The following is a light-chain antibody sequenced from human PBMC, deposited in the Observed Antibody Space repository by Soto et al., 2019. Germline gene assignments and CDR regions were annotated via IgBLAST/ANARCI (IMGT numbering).Light chain of an antibody. CDR3: QQYNSWT. CDR2: DAS. J-gene: IGKJ1*01. CDR1: QSISSW. V-gene: IGKV1-5*01. Sequence: DFPMTQSPSTLSASVGDIVTITCRASQSISSWLTWYQQKPGKAPKLLIYDASSLESGVPSRFSGSGSGTEFTLTISSLQPDDFATYYCQQYNSWTLGQGTKVDIK.